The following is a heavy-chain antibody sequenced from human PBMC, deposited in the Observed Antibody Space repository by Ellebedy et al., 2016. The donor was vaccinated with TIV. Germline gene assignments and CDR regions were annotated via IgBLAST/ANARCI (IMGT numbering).Heavy chain of an antibody. CDR3: ATTGMEARVHRDY. D-gene: IGHD3-10*01. J-gene: IGHJ4*02. CDR2: ITTSSTYK. Sequence: GESLKISCAASGFTFNTYNMNWVRQAPGKGLEWVSSITTSSTYKYYADSVKGRFTISKDNARNSLYLQMDNLRVEDTAVYYCATTGMEARVHRDYWGQGTLVTVSS. CDR1: GFTFNTYN. V-gene: IGHV3-21*06.